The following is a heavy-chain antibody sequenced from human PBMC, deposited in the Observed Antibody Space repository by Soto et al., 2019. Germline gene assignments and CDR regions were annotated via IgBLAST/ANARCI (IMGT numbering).Heavy chain of an antibody. J-gene: IGHJ5*02. Sequence: SETLSLTCTVSGGSISSGGYYWSWIRQHPGKGLEWIEYIYYSGGTYYNPSLKSRVTISVDTSKNQFSLKLSSVTAADTAVYYCARDRSGRYYDSSGYRPGFDPWGQGTLVTVSS. CDR3: ARDRSGRYYDSSGYRPGFDP. D-gene: IGHD3-22*01. CDR2: IYYSGGT. V-gene: IGHV4-31*03. CDR1: GGSISSGGYY.